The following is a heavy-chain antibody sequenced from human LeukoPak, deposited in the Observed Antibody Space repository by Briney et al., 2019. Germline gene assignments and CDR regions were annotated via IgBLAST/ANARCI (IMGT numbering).Heavy chain of an antibody. CDR2: IHSSGTT. CDR3: GRLNLPAVSGAFDY. Sequence: PSETLSLTCTVSGGSISTYYWSWIRQPAGKGLEWIGRIHSSGTTHYNPSLRSRVTLSIDTSKNQFSLKLSSVTAADTAVYYCGRLNLPAVSGAFDYWGHGTLVTVSS. V-gene: IGHV4-4*07. CDR1: GGSISTYY. J-gene: IGHJ4*01. D-gene: IGHD2-2*01.